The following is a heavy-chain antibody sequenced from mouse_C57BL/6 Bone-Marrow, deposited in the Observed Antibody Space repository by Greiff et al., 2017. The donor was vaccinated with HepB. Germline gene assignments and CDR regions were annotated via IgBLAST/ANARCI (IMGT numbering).Heavy chain of an antibody. J-gene: IGHJ4*01. CDR3: TRDGGSRGYYAMDY. Sequence: EVKLMESGEGLVKPGGSLKLSCAASGFTFSSYAMSWVRQTPEKRLEWVAYISSGGDYIYYADTVKGRFTISRDNARNTLYLQMSSLKSEDTAMYYFTRDGGSRGYYAMDYWGQGTSVTVSS. CDR1: GFTFSSYA. CDR2: ISSGGDYI. V-gene: IGHV5-9-1*02. D-gene: IGHD1-1*02.